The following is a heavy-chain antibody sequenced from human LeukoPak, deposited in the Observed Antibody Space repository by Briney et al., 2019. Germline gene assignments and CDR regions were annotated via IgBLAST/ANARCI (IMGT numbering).Heavy chain of an antibody. V-gene: IGHV1-2*02. Sequence: ASVKVSCKASGYTFSGYYIHWVRQAPGQGLEWMGWINPNSGGTNYAQKFQGRVTMTRDTSISTAYMELSRLRSDDTAVYYCARGFMVRGVTLFDPWGQGTLVTVSS. J-gene: IGHJ5*02. CDR1: GYTFSGYY. D-gene: IGHD3-10*01. CDR3: ARGFMVRGVTLFDP. CDR2: INPNSGGT.